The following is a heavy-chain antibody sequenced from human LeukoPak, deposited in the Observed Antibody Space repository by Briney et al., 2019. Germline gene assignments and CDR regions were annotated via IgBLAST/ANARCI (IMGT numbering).Heavy chain of an antibody. D-gene: IGHD6-25*01. CDR2: ISGSGGST. V-gene: IGHV3-23*01. CDR3: AKGQNIRQGVAVGRGYYFDY. CDR1: GFTFSSYA. Sequence: PGGSLRLSCAASGFTFSSYAMSWVRHAPGKGLEWVSAISGSGGSTYYADSVKGRFTISRDNSKNTLYLRMNSLRAEDTAVYYCAKGQNIRQGVAVGRGYYFDYWGQGTLVTVSS. J-gene: IGHJ4*02.